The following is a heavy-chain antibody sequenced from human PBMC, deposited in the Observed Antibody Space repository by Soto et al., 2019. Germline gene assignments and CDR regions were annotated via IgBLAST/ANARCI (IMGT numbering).Heavy chain of an antibody. CDR3: ASLGGVRSGSTNYILY. CDR1: GFTFSNYW. CDR2: VNANGSSR. Sequence: EVQLVESGGDLVQPGGSLRLSCAASGFTFSNYWVHWVRQVPGKGLVCVSRVNANGSSRSYEEAVMGRFTISRDNAKNTRYLRMNSLRVEDTALYYCASLGGVRSGSTNYILYWVQGTWVTVSS. D-gene: IGHD3-16*01. V-gene: IGHV3-74*01. J-gene: IGHJ4*01.